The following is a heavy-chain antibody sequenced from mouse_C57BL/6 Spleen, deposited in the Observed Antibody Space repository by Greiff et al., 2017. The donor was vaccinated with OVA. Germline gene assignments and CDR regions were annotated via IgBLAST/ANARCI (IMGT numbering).Heavy chain of an antibody. J-gene: IGHJ2*01. CDR2: IGPGSGST. CDR1: GYTFTSYW. Sequence: QVQLQQPGAELVKPGASVKLSCKASGYTFTSYWMQWVKQRPGQGLEWIGKIGPGSGSTYYNEKFKGKATLTADKSSSTAYMQLSSLTSEDSAVYFCARRGADSSGYGYYFDYWGKGTTLTVSS. V-gene: IGHV1-77*01. CDR3: ARRGADSSGYGYYFDY. D-gene: IGHD3-2*02.